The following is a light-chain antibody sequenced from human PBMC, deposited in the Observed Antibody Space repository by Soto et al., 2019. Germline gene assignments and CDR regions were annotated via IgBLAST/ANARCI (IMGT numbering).Light chain of an antibody. Sequence: DIQMTQSPSSLSASVGDRVTITCRASESIGRHLNWYQQKPGKAPKLLIYDASSLQNGVPSRFRGGGSGTDFTLTISNLQPEDFATYFCQQSYSTLSITFGQGTRLEIK. CDR3: QQSYSTLSIT. CDR1: ESIGRH. V-gene: IGKV1-39*01. CDR2: DAS. J-gene: IGKJ5*01.